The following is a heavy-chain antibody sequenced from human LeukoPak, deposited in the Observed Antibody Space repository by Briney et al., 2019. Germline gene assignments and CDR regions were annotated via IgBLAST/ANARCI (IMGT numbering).Heavy chain of an antibody. CDR3: ARDERLFGKGYNWFDP. Sequence: SETLSLTCTVSGGSISIRSYYWGWIRQPPGKGLEWIGSIYYSGSTYYNPSLKSRVTISMDTSENQFSLRLSSVTAADTAVYYCARDERLFGKGYNWFDPWGQGTLVTVSS. J-gene: IGHJ5*02. CDR2: IYYSGST. V-gene: IGHV4-39*07. CDR1: GGSISIRSYY. D-gene: IGHD3-3*01.